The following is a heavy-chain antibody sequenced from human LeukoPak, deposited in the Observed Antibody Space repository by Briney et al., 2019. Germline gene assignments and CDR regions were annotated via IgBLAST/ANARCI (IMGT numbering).Heavy chain of an antibody. D-gene: IGHD2-21*02. V-gene: IGHV1-2*02. CDR3: ARPTYCGSNCYFNLDY. Sequence: EASVKVSCKTSGYTFATYFMHWVRQAPGQGLEWMGYIKPNSGVTNYAQKFRGRVTMTWDTSISTAYIELSGLTSDDTAIYYCARPTYCGSNCYFNLDYWGQGTLVTVSS. CDR1: GYTFATYF. J-gene: IGHJ4*02. CDR2: IKPNSGVT.